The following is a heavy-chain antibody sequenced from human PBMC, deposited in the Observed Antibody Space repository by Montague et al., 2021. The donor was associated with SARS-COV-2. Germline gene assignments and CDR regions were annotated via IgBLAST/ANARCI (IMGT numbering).Heavy chain of an antibody. D-gene: IGHD4-17*01. J-gene: IGHJ6*02. CDR3: AKDIERQRCWDYGMDV. Sequence: SLSLSCAASGFTFDNYAMHWVRQAPGKGLEWVSLITCTGSSNYYADSVKGRFTISRDNSKNSLYLQMNSLRAEDTALYYCAKDIERQRCWDYGMDVWGQGTTVTVSS. CDR1: GFTFDNYA. V-gene: IGHV3-43D*03. CDR2: ITCTGSSN.